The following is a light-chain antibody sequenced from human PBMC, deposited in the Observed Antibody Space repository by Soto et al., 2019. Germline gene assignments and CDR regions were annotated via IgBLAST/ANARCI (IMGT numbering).Light chain of an antibody. CDR1: QSVSSN. CDR2: GAS. V-gene: IGKV3-15*01. CDR3: QQYHNWRT. Sequence: EIVMTQSPATLSVSPGERATLSCRASQSVSSNLGWYQQKPGQAPRLLIHGASTRAAGIPARFSGSGSGTEFTLTISSLQSEDFAVYYCQQYHNWRTFGQGTKAEIK. J-gene: IGKJ1*01.